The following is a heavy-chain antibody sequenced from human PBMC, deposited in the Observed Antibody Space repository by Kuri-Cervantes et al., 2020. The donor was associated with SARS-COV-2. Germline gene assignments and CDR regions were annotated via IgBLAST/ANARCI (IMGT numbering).Heavy chain of an antibody. Sequence: ESLKISCAVSGFTVSRNYMSWIRQPPGKGLEWIGYIYYSGSTNYNPSLKSRVTISVDTSKNQFSLKLSSVTAADTAVYYCARWPSWSGSIDYWGQGTLVTVSS. D-gene: IGHD3-3*01. CDR2: IYYSGST. J-gene: IGHJ4*02. CDR1: GFTVSRNY. CDR3: ARWPSWSGSIDY. V-gene: IGHV4-59*02.